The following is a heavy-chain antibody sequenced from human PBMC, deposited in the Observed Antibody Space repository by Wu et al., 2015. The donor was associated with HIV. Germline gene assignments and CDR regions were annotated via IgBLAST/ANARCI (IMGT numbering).Heavy chain of an antibody. CDR3: AYVASSLYGAFDI. J-gene: IGHJ3*02. CDR2: ISAYNGNT. CDR1: GYTFTSYG. D-gene: IGHD6-13*01. Sequence: QVQLVQSGAEVKKPGASVKVSCKASGYTFTSYGISWVRQAPGQGLEWMGWISAYNGNTNYAQKFQGRVTITADESTSTAYMELSSLRSEDTAVYYCAYVASSLYGAFDIWGQGTLIMVSS. V-gene: IGHV1-18*01.